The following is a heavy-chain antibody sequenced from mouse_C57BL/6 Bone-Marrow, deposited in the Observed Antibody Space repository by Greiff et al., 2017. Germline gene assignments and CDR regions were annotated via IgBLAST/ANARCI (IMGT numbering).Heavy chain of an antibody. D-gene: IGHD2-12*01. Sequence: VQLKESGGDLVKPGGSLKLSCAASGFTFSSYGMSWVRPTPDKRLEWVATISSGGSYTYYPDSVKGRFTISRDNAKNTLYQQMSSLKSEDTAMYYWASCGSYYVWFAYWGQGTLVTVSA. CDR2: ISSGGSYT. CDR1: GFTFSSYG. J-gene: IGHJ3*01. CDR3: ASCGSYYVWFAY. V-gene: IGHV5-6*01.